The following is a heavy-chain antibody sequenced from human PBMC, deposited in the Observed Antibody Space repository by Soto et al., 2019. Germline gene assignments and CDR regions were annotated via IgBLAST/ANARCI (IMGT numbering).Heavy chain of an antibody. CDR2: ISSREVTV. Sequence: RLSCAASGFTFINYYMTWIRQAPGNVLECLSYISSREVTVYYADSVKGRFTISRDNTKNSLYLQMTTLRDEDTAVYYCARVSASGWHVNGRDYFDSWGQGTLVNVSS. V-gene: IGHV3-11*01. D-gene: IGHD6-19*01. CDR1: GFTFINYY. J-gene: IGHJ4*02. CDR3: ARVSASGWHVNGRDYFDS.